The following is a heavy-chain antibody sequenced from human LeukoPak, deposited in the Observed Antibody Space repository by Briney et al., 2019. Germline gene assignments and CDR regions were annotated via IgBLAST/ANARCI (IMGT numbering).Heavy chain of an antibody. J-gene: IGHJ4*02. CDR2: IYYSGST. CDR3: ARQEVRGVNTFDY. V-gene: IGHV4-38-2*02. Sequence: SETLSLTCIVSGYSISSGYYWGWIRQPPGKGLEWIGYIYYSGSTNYNPSLKSRVTISVDTSKNQFSLKLSSVTAADTAVYYCARQEVRGVNTFDYWGQGTLVTVSS. D-gene: IGHD3-10*01. CDR1: GYSISSGYY.